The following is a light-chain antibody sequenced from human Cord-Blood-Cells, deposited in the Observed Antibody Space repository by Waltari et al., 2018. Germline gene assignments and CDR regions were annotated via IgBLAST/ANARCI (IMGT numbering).Light chain of an antibody. J-gene: IGKJ2*03. Sequence: EIVLTQSPGTLSLSHGARATLSCRASQSVSSSYLAWYQQKPGQAPRLLIYGASSRATGIPDRFSGSGSGTDFTLTISRLEPEDFAVYYCQQYGSSPVSFGQGTKLEIK. V-gene: IGKV3-20*01. CDR2: GAS. CDR1: QSVSSSY. CDR3: QQYGSSPVS.